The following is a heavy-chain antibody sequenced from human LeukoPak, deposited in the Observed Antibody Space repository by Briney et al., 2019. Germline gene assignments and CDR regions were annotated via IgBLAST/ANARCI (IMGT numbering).Heavy chain of an antibody. CDR2: MNPRSGNT. J-gene: IGHJ6*02. Sequence: ASMKVSCKTSGDTFTSYDINWARQATGQGLEWMGWMNPRSGNTIYTQKFQGRVAMTRDTSTSTAYMELSSLRSEDTAVYYCARGGTLVQGVTILYGMDVWGQGTTVTVSS. V-gene: IGHV1-8*01. CDR1: GDTFTSYD. CDR3: ARGGTLVQGVTILYGMDV. D-gene: IGHD3-10*01.